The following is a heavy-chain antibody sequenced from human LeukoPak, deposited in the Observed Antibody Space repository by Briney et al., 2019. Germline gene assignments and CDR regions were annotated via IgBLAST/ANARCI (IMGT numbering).Heavy chain of an antibody. V-gene: IGHV1-2*02. Sequence: ASVKVSCKASGYTFTGYYMHWVRQAPGQGREWMGWINPNSGGTNYAQKFQGRVTITRDTYISTAYMELSRLRSDDTAVYYCARVYYYGSGSSHYPWFDPWGQGTLVTVSS. CDR3: ARVYYYGSGSSHYPWFDP. CDR1: GYTFTGYY. D-gene: IGHD3-10*01. CDR2: INPNSGGT. J-gene: IGHJ5*02.